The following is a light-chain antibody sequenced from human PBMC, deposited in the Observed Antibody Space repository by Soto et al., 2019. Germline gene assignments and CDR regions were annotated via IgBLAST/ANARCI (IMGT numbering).Light chain of an antibody. CDR3: QQRNYWPRT. CDR1: QSVSSY. J-gene: IGKJ1*01. V-gene: IGKV3-11*01. Sequence: EIVLTQSPATLFLSPGERATLSCRASQSVSSYLTWYQQKPGQAPRFLIYDASNRATGIPARFSGSGSGTDFTLTISSLEPEDFAVYYCQQRNYWPRTFGQGTKVEIK. CDR2: DAS.